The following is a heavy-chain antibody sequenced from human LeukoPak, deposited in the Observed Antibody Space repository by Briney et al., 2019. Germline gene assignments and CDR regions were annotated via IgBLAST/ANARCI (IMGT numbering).Heavy chain of an antibody. CDR1: GFTFSSYG. CDR3: TRDLSPVVRASPMGY. D-gene: IGHD3-10*01. J-gene: IGHJ4*02. Sequence: PGGSLRLSCAASGFTFSSYGMHWVRQAPGKGLEWVAVVSSDGYTEYYADSVKGRFTISSDTSKNTLYLQMNSLRAEDTAVYYCTRDLSPVVRASPMGYWGQGTLVTVSS. CDR2: VSSDGYTE. V-gene: IGHV3-30*03.